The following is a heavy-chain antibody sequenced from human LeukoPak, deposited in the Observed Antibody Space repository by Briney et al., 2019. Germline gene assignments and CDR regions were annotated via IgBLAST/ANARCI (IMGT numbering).Heavy chain of an antibody. CDR3: ARASYHYDSSNFKGAFDI. Sequence: PGGSLRLSCAASGFTFGSYAMHWVRQAPGKGLEWVAIISHDGNNKYNADSVKGRFTIPRDNSKNTLYLQMNSLRAEDTAVYYCARASYHYDSSNFKGAFDIWGQGTMVTVSS. CDR2: ISHDGNNK. V-gene: IGHV3-30-3*01. J-gene: IGHJ3*02. CDR1: GFTFGSYA. D-gene: IGHD3-22*01.